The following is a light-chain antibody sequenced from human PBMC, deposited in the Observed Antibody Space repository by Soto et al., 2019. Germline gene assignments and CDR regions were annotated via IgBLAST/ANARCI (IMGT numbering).Light chain of an antibody. V-gene: IGKV3-15*01. CDR1: QSVSST. Sequence: EIVLTQSPATLSVSPGERATLSCRASQSVSSTLAWYQQKPGQAPRLLIYGASTRATGIPARFSGSGYGTEFTLTISSLQSEDFAVYYCKHYNNWPPWTFGQGTKVEVK. CDR3: KHYNNWPPWT. J-gene: IGKJ1*01. CDR2: GAS.